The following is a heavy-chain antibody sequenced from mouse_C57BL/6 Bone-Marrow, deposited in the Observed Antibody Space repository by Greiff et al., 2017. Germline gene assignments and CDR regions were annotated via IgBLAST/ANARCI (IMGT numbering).Heavy chain of an antibody. Sequence: QVQLQQPGAELVKPGASVKLSCKASGYTFTSYWMQWVKQRPGQGLEWIGEIDPSDSYTNYNQKFKGEATLTVDTSSSTAYMQLSSLASEDSAVYFCANAYWGQGTLVTVSA. J-gene: IGHJ3*01. CDR1: GYTFTSYW. V-gene: IGHV1-50*01. CDR3: ANAY. CDR2: IDPSDSYT.